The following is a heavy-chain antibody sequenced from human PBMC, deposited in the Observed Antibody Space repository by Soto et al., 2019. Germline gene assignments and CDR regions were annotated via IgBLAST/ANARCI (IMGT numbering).Heavy chain of an antibody. J-gene: IGHJ5*02. CDR1: GDSVSSDRAS. V-gene: IGHV6-1*01. CDR3: TRLRGDGWLDL. CDR2: TYYRSKWYY. Sequence: SQTLSLTCVISGDSVSSDRASWNLIRQSPSRGLEWLGKTYYRSKWYYEYAMSVRGRIIINPDTSRNQLSLQLNSVTPEDTAVYYCTRLRGDGWLDLWGQGTQVTVSS.